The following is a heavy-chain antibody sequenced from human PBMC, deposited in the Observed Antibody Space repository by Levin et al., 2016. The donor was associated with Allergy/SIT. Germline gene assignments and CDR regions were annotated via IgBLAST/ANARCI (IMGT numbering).Heavy chain of an antibody. V-gene: IGHV1-3*01. J-gene: IGHJ4*02. CDR2: INAGNGNT. D-gene: IGHD1-26*01. CDR3: ARGATGSYGFDY. Sequence: WVRQAPGQRLEWMGWINAGNGNTKYSQKFQGRVTITRDTSASTAYMELSSLRSEDTAVYYCARGATGSYGFDYWGQGTLVTVSS.